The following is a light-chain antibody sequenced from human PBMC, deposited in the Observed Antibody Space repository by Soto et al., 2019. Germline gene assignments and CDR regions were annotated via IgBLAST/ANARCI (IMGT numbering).Light chain of an antibody. V-gene: IGLV2-11*01. Sequence: QSDLTQPRSVSGSPGQSVTISCTGTSSDVGAYNYVSWYQQHPGKAPKLMIYDVNKRPSGVPDRVSGSKSGNTASLTISGLQDEDEADYYCCSYAGSYTDVFGTGTKSPS. CDR3: CSYAGSYTDV. J-gene: IGLJ1*01. CDR1: SSDVGAYNY. CDR2: DVN.